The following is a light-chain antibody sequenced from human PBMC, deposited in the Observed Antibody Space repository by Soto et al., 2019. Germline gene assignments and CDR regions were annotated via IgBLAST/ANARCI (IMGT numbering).Light chain of an antibody. CDR3: MQGTYRRT. V-gene: IGKV2-30*02. Sequence: DIVMTQSPLSLPVTLGQPASTSCRSFQSLVHSDGNTYLNWFQQRPGQSPXRLIYRVSNRDSGVPDRFSGSGSATDFTLKIRRVQAEDVGVYYCMQGTYRRTFGQGTKLDIK. J-gene: IGKJ1*01. CDR1: QSLVHSDGNTY. CDR2: RVS.